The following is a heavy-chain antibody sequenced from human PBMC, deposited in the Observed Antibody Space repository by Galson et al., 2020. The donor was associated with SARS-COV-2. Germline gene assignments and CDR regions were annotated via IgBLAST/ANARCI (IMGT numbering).Heavy chain of an antibody. D-gene: IGHD7-27*01. J-gene: IGHJ5*02. CDR3: ARERTGRRWFDP. CDR1: GDSINNGAFY. CDR2: VYTTGTT. V-gene: IGHV4-61*02. Sequence: SETLSLTCTVSGDSINNGAFYWTWIRQPAGKGLEWIVRVYTTGTTYYNPSLKSRVSISADTSKNQFSLILTSVTAADTATYYCARERTGRRWFDPWGQGTLVTVSS.